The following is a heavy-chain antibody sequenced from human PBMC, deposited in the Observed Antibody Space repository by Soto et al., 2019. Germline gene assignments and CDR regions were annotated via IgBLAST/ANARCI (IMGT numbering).Heavy chain of an antibody. CDR2: ISGSGGST. Sequence: PGGSLRLSCAASGFTFSSYGMHWVRQAPGKGLEWVAVISGSGGSTYYADSVKGRFTISRDNSKNTLYLQMNSLRAEDTAVYYCAKDRGHCSSSWHAGPYYFDYWGQGTLVTVSS. J-gene: IGHJ4*02. D-gene: IGHD6-13*01. V-gene: IGHV3-23*01. CDR1: GFTFSSYG. CDR3: AKDRGHCSSSWHAGPYYFDY.